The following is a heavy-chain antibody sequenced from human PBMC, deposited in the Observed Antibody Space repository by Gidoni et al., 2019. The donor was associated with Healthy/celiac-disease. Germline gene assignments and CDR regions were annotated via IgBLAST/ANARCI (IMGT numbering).Heavy chain of an antibody. V-gene: IGHV4-61*02. CDR1: GGSISSGSYY. CDR3: ARLDYGGNTQGYYYYYMDV. D-gene: IGHD4-17*01. J-gene: IGHJ6*03. Sequence: QVQLQASGPGLVKPSQTLSLPCTVSGGSISSGSYYWSWIRQPAGKGLEWIGRIYTSGSTNYNPSLKSRVTISVDTSKNQFSLKLSSVTAADTAVYYCARLDYGGNTQGYYYYYMDVWGKGTTVTVSS. CDR2: IYTSGST.